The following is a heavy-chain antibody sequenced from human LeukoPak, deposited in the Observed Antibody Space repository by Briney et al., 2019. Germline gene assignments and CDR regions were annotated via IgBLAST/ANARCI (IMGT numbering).Heavy chain of an antibody. CDR2: IKQDGSQK. CDR1: GFTSISYW. Sequence: GGSLRLSCAASGFTSISYWMNCVRQAPGKGLEWVANIKQDGSQKYYVDSVKGRFTISRDNAKNSLYLQMNSLRAEDTAVYYCARALKAQWLSFDYWGQGTLVTVSS. D-gene: IGHD6-19*01. V-gene: IGHV3-7*01. CDR3: ARALKAQWLSFDY. J-gene: IGHJ4*02.